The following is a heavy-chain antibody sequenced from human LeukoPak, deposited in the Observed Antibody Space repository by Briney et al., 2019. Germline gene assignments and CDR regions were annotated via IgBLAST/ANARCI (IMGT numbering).Heavy chain of an antibody. CDR1: GGSTSGSY. J-gene: IGHJ6*02. V-gene: IGHV4-59*01. D-gene: IGHD1-26*01. CDR2: IHYTGIT. Sequence: SETLSLTCSVSGGSTSGSYWSWIRQSPGKGPQWIGYIHYTGITNYNPSLKSRVTISIDTPKNEVSLRVTSVTAADTAVYYCARTGYGRDYYGMDVWGQGTTVTVSS. CDR3: ARTGYGRDYYGMDV.